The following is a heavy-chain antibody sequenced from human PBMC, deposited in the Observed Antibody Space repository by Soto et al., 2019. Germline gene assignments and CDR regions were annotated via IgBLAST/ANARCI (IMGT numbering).Heavy chain of an antibody. CDR1: GFTFKNYD. V-gene: IGHV3-23*01. CDR3: AKDRQFRSYYESAGHYNN. J-gene: IGHJ4*02. Sequence: EVQLLESGGGLVQPAGSLRLSCVASGFTFKNYDMRWVRQAPGKGLEWVSGISGSGAITYYADSVRGRFTISRDNSKNTLYLQLNSLRAEDTAIYYCAKDRQFRSYYESAGHYNNWGQGTLVTVSS. D-gene: IGHD3-10*01. CDR2: ISGSGAIT.